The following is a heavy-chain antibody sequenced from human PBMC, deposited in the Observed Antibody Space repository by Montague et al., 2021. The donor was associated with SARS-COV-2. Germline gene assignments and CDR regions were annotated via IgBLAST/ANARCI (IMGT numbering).Heavy chain of an antibody. CDR1: GLTFGRYA. D-gene: IGHD3-9*01. J-gene: IGHJ6*03. Sequence: SLRLSCAVSGLTFGRYAMDWVRQAPGKGLEWVSYISGSGSETYYADSVKGRFTISRDNARNSLYLQMNSLRAEDTAIYYCATDWQSVDAVYYCMDVWGKGTTVTVSS. CDR3: ATDWQSVDAVYYCMDV. V-gene: IGHV3-48*03. CDR2: ISGSGSET.